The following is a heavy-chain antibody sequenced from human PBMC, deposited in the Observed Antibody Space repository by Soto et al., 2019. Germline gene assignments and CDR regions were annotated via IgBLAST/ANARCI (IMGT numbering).Heavy chain of an antibody. CDR2: ISPDGSDT. D-gene: IGHD6-19*01. J-gene: IGHJ4*02. Sequence: GGSLRLSCAGSRFTFSSYAMHWVRQAPGKGLEWVSVISPDGSDTFYAESVKGRFTISRDNSKNTLYLHMTNLRAEDTAVYYCAKDGNWLDVYFDVWGQGTPVTVSS. CDR3: AKDGNWLDVYFDV. V-gene: IGHV3-30*04. CDR1: RFTFSSYA.